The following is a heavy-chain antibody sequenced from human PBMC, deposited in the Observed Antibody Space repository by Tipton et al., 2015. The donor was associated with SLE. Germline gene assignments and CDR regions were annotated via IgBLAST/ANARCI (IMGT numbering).Heavy chain of an antibody. J-gene: IGHJ6*04. CDR1: GDSISTNY. D-gene: IGHD6-13*01. CDR3: ARDGGQRVISGTYDFYYYGLDV. Sequence: TLSLTCSVSGDSISTNYWTWIRQPPGKRLEWMGYSYSGGSTNYNPALESRVFISVDTSKSQFSLHLTSVTAADTAVYYCARDGGQRVISGTYDFYYYGLDVWGKGLMVTVSS. CDR2: SYSGGST. V-gene: IGHV4-59*01.